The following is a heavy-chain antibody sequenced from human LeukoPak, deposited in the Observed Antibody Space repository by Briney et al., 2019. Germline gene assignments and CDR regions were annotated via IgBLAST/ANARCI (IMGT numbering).Heavy chain of an antibody. CDR3: AREISDYASAY. D-gene: IGHD4-17*01. J-gene: IGHJ4*02. CDR2: TDTSGNYI. CDR1: GFTFSNYG. Sequence: PGGSLRLSCEASGFTFSNYGMNWVRQAPGKGLEWVSFTDTSGNYIYYGDSVKGRFTISRDNARNLLFLQMNGLRAEDTAVYYCAREISDYASAYWGQGTLVTVSS. V-gene: IGHV3-21*06.